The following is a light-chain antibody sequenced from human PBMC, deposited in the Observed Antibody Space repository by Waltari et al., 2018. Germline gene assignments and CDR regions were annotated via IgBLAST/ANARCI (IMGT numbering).Light chain of an antibody. V-gene: IGLV2-14*03. Sequence: QSALSQPASVSGSPGQSITISCTGASSDVGGHDYVSWSQQHAGKAPKLIILDVNNRPSGVSNRFSGSKSGNTPSLTISGLQAEDEADYYCSSYSTSSSLILFGEGTKVTVL. J-gene: IGLJ3*02. CDR2: DVN. CDR3: SSYSTSSSLIL. CDR1: SSDVGGHDY.